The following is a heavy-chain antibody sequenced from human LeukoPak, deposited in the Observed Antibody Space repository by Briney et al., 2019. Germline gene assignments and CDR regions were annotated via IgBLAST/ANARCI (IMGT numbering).Heavy chain of an antibody. CDR1: GFTFSSYA. CDR2: ISSSGNTI. D-gene: IGHD3-10*01. Sequence: GGSLRLSCAASGFTFSSYAMSWVRQAPEKGLEWVSCISSSGNTIHNADSLKGRFTISRDNAKNSVYLQMNSLRVEDTAVYYCARVVKDLGKRFDPWGQGTLVTVSS. J-gene: IGHJ5*02. V-gene: IGHV3-48*04. CDR3: ARVVKDLGKRFDP.